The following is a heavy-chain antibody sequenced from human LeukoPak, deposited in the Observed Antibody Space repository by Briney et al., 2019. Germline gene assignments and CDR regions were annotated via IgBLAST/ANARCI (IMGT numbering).Heavy chain of an antibody. CDR1: GGSISSSSYY. Sequence: SETLSLTCTVSGGSISSSSYYWGWIRQPPGKGLEWIGSIYYSRSTYYNPSLKSRVTISVDTSKNQFSLKLSSVTAADTAVYYCARGVPAAIFRYNWFDPWGQGTPVTVSS. D-gene: IGHD2-2*01. J-gene: IGHJ5*02. V-gene: IGHV4-39*07. CDR2: IYYSRST. CDR3: ARGVPAAIFRYNWFDP.